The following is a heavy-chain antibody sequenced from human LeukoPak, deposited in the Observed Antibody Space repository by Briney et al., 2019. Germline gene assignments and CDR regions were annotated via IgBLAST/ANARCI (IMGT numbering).Heavy chain of an antibody. Sequence: GGSLRLSCAASGFTFSSYAMSWVRQAPGKGLEWLANIKEDGSQKHYVDSVKGRFTISRDNAKNSLYLQMNSLRVEDTAVYYCTRDDDCSGGACYFGYWGQGTLVTVSS. V-gene: IGHV3-7*04. CDR2: IKEDGSQK. CDR1: GFTFSSYA. J-gene: IGHJ4*02. D-gene: IGHD2-15*01. CDR3: TRDDDCSGGACYFGY.